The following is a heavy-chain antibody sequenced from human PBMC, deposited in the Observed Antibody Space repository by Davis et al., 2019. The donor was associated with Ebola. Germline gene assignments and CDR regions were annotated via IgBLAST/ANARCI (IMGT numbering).Heavy chain of an antibody. Sequence: PGGSLRLSCTASGFTFGDYAMSWVRQAPGKGLEWVGFIRSKAYGGTTEYAASVKGRFTISRDDSKNTLYLQMNSLKTEDTAVYYCTTGGPAEVDYWGQGTLVTVSS. CDR1: GFTFGDYA. J-gene: IGHJ4*02. D-gene: IGHD6-19*01. V-gene: IGHV3-49*04. CDR2: IRSKAYGGTT. CDR3: TTGGPAEVDY.